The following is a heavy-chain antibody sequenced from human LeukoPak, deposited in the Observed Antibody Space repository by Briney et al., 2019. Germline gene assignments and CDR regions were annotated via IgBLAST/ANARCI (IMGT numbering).Heavy chain of an antibody. Sequence: PGGSLRLSCAASGFTFSNAWMSWVRQAPGKGLEWVSAISGSGGSTYYADSVKGRFTISRDNSKNTLYLQMNSLRAEDTAVYYCAKERGYSFYGMDVWGQGTTVTVSS. CDR3: AKERGYSFYGMDV. J-gene: IGHJ6*02. D-gene: IGHD5-18*01. CDR2: ISGSGGST. CDR1: GFTFSNAW. V-gene: IGHV3-23*01.